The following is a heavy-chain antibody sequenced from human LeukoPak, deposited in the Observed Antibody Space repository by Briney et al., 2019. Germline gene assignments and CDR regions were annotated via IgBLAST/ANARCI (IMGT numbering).Heavy chain of an antibody. CDR3: ARDKTRSSLLTGDDY. D-gene: IGHD6-13*01. J-gene: IGHJ4*02. CDR1: GGSITSSSYY. V-gene: IGHV4-39*07. CDR2: IHYSGST. Sequence: TPSETLSLTCTVSGGSITSSSYYWGWIRQPPGKGLEWIGSIHYSGSTYYNPSLKSRVTISIDTSKNQFSLKLISVTAADTAVYFCARDKTRSSLLTGDDYWGQGTLVTVSS.